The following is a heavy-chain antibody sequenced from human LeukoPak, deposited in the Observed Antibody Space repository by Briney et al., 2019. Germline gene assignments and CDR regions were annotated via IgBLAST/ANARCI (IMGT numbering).Heavy chain of an antibody. CDR3: ARGIYSSGWHTHNWFDP. J-gene: IGHJ5*02. CDR2: IYYSGST. D-gene: IGHD6-19*01. V-gene: IGHV4-39*07. Sequence: SETLSLTCTVSGGSISSSSYYWGWIRQPPGKGLEWIGSIYYSGSTYYNPSLKSRVTMSVDTSKNQFSLKLSSVTAADTAVYYCARGIYSSGWHTHNWFDPWGQGTLVTASS. CDR1: GGSISSSSYY.